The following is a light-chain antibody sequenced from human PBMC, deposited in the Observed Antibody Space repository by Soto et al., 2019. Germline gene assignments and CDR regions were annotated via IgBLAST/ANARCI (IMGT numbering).Light chain of an antibody. J-gene: IGLJ3*02. CDR3: SSYARNRDIL. V-gene: IGLV2-8*01. Sequence: QSVLTQPPSASGSPGQSVAVSCTGTSSDVGGYDYVSWYQQHPGKAPKLIIYEVTKRPSGVPDRFSGSKSGNTASLAVSGLQAEDEADYFCSSYARNRDILFGGGTKLTVL. CDR1: SSDVGGYDY. CDR2: EVT.